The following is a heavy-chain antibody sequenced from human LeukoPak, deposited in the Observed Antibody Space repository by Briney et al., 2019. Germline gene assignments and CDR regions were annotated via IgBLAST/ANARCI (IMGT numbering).Heavy chain of an antibody. CDR1: GGSISSRSYY. Sequence: TSETLSLTCSVSGGSISSRSYYWGWIRQPPGKGLEWIGSIHYSGSAYYNPSLKSRVTISVDTSRNQFSLKLSSVTAADTAVYYCARDPTVTTPFDYWGQGTLVTVSS. CDR2: IHYSGSA. J-gene: IGHJ4*02. CDR3: ARDPTVTTPFDY. D-gene: IGHD4-17*01. V-gene: IGHV4-39*07.